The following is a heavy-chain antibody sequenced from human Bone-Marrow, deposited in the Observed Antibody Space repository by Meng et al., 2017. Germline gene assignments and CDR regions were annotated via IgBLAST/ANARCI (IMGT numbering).Heavy chain of an antibody. CDR1: GYSISSGYY. Sequence: SETLSLTCTVSGYSISSGYYWGWIRQPPGKGLEWIGNMHHSGSTYYNPSLKSRVTISVDTSKNQFSLKLSSVTAADTAEYYCASMYYYDSSGDYSQYFQHWGQGNLVNVSS. CDR2: MHHSGST. CDR3: ASMYYYDSSGDYSQYFQH. V-gene: IGHV4-38-2*02. D-gene: IGHD3-22*01. J-gene: IGHJ1*01.